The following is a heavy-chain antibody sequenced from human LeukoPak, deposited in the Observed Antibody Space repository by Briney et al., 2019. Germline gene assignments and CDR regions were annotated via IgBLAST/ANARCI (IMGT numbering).Heavy chain of an antibody. Sequence: SETLSLTCAVYGGSFRGYYWSWIRQPPGKGLEWIGEINHSGSTNFNPSLKSRVTISVDTSKNQFSLKLSSVTAADTAVYYCARGGNYYYMDVWGKGTTVTVSS. CDR3: ARGGNYYYMDV. CDR2: INHSGST. CDR1: GGSFRGYY. J-gene: IGHJ6*03. V-gene: IGHV4-34*01.